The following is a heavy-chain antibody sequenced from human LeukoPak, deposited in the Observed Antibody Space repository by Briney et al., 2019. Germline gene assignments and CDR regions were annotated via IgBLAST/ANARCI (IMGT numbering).Heavy chain of an antibody. Sequence: GGSLRLSCAASGFTFDDYAMHWVRQAPGKGLEWVSLISWDGGSTYYADSVKGRFTISRDNAKNSLYLQMNSLRAEDTAVYYCAREGPLYSGYVHRWGQGTLVTVSS. CDR3: AREGPLYSGYVHR. D-gene: IGHD5-12*01. J-gene: IGHJ4*02. CDR2: ISWDGGST. CDR1: GFTFDDYA. V-gene: IGHV3-43D*03.